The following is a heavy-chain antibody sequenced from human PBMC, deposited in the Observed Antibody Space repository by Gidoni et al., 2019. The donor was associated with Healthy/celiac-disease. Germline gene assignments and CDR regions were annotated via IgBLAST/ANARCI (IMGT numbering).Heavy chain of an antibody. Sequence: QVQLVESGGGVVQPGRSLRLSCAASGFTFSSYGMHWVRQAPGKGLEWLAVIWYDGSNKYYADSVKGRFTISRDNSKNTLYLQMNSLRAEDTAVYYCARESKGGFDYWGQGTLVTVSS. CDR3: ARESKGGFDY. V-gene: IGHV3-33*01. CDR2: IWYDGSNK. J-gene: IGHJ4*02. CDR1: GFTFSSYG. D-gene: IGHD3-16*01.